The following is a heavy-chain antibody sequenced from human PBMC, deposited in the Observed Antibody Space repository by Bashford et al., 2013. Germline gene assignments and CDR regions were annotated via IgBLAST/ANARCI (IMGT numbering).Heavy chain of an antibody. J-gene: IGHJ4*02. CDR1: GGTFSSYA. CDR2: IIPIFGTA. Sequence: SVKGLPARASGGTFSSYAISWVRQAPGQGLEWMGGIIPIFGTANYAQKFQGRVTITADESTSTAYMELSSLRSEDTAVYYCARVHGIAVAEFDYLGGQGTLVTVSS. D-gene: IGHD6-19*01. CDR3: ARVHGIAVAEFDYL. V-gene: IGHV1-69*13.